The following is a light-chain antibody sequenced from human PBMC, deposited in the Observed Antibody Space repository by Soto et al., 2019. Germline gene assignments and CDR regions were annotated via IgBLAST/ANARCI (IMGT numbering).Light chain of an antibody. CDR1: QSVSSN. CDR3: QQYNSWYT. CDR2: DVS. J-gene: IGKJ2*01. Sequence: EIVMTQSPATLSVSPGERATLSCRASQSVSSNLAWYQQKPGQAPRLLFYDVSTRATGVPARFSGSGSGTEFTLTISSLQSEDFAVYYCQQYNSWYTFGQGTKLEIK. V-gene: IGKV3-15*01.